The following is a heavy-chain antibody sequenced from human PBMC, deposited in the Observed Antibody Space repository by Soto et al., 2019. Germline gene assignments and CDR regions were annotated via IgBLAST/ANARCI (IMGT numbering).Heavy chain of an antibody. CDR3: ARALRDSPGWFDP. J-gene: IGHJ5*02. V-gene: IGHV4-30-2*01. CDR1: GGSISSGGYS. Sequence: SETLSLTCAVSGGSISSGGYSWSWIRQPPGKGLEWIGYIYYSGSTYYNPSLKSRVTISVDRSKNQFSLKLSSVTAADTAVYYCARALRDSPGWFDPWGQGTLVTVSS. CDR2: IYYSGST. D-gene: IGHD2-21*01.